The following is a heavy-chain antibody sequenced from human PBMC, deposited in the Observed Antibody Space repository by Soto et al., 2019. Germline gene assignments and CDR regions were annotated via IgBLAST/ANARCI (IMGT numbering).Heavy chain of an antibody. J-gene: IGHJ4*02. CDR3: ARGPPSIHGGLGPSEIDY. Sequence: QVQLVQSGAEVKKPGSSVKVSCKASGGTFSSYTISWVRQAPGQGLEWMGRIIPILGIANYAQKFQGRVTIAADKPTSTAYMELSSLRSEDTAVYYCARGPPSIHGGLGPSEIDYWGQGTLVTVSS. V-gene: IGHV1-69*02. D-gene: IGHD3-16*01. CDR1: GGTFSSYT. CDR2: IIPILGIA.